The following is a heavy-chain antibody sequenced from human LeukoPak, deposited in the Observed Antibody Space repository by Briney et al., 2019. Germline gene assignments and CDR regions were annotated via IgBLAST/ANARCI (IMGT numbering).Heavy chain of an antibody. V-gene: IGHV1-24*01. Sequence: ASVKVSCKISGYPLTELSMHWVRQAPGKGPEWMGGYAPEDAKTVYAPKFQGRVTMTEDTSTDTAYMELSSLRSEDTAAYYCATVTFRGSFDYWGQGTLVTVSS. CDR2: YAPEDAKT. CDR1: GYPLTELS. CDR3: ATVTFRGSFDY. J-gene: IGHJ4*02. D-gene: IGHD3-10*01.